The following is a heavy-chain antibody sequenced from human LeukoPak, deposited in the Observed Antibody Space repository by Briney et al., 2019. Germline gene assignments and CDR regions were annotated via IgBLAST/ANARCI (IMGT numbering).Heavy chain of an antibody. CDR2: ISYDGSNK. D-gene: IGHD3-10*01. J-gene: IGHJ4*02. CDR3: ARYGELLGVEVYFDY. CDR1: GFTFSSYA. Sequence: PGGSLRLSCAASGFTFSSYAMHWVRQAPGKGLEWVAVISYDGSNKYYADSVKGRFTISRDNSKNTLYLQMNSLRAEDTAVYYCARYGELLGVEVYFDYWGQGTLVTVSS. V-gene: IGHV3-30*04.